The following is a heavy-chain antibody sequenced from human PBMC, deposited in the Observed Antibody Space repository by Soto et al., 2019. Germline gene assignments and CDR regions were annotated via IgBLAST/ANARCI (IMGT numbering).Heavy chain of an antibody. J-gene: IGHJ4*02. D-gene: IGHD2-2*02. CDR1: GFTFSSYG. CDR2: ISYDGSNK. CDR3: AKFEIVVVPAAISEQQLVL. V-gene: IGHV3-30*18. Sequence: QVQLVESGGGVVQPGRSLRLSCAASGFTFSSYGMHWVRQAPGKGLEWEAVISYDGSNKYYADSVKGRFTISRDNSKNTLYLQMNSLRAEDTAVYYCAKFEIVVVPAAISEQQLVLWGQGTLVTVSS.